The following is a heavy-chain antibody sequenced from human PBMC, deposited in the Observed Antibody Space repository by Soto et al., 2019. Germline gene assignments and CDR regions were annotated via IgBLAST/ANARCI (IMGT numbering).Heavy chain of an antibody. CDR2: ISFDGRNK. D-gene: IGHD5-12*01. J-gene: IGHJ6*02. Sequence: QVQLVESGGGVVQPGRSLRLSCAASGFIFSTYGMHWVRQAPGKGLEWVAVISFDGRNKYYADPVRGRFTISRDNSKNTLHLQMNSLRGEDTAVYYCAKDTATAITSYYFYGMDVWGQGTTVTVSS. CDR1: GFIFSTYG. CDR3: AKDTATAITSYYFYGMDV. V-gene: IGHV3-30*18.